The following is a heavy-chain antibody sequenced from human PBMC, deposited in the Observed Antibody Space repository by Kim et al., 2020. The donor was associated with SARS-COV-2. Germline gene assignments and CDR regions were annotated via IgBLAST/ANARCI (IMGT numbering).Heavy chain of an antibody. V-gene: IGHV5-51*01. CDR3: ARGSDGYNSRVDY. D-gene: IGHD2-21*01. J-gene: IGHJ4*02. Sequence: TPSFQGQITISADKSISTAYLQWSSLEASDTAMYYCARGSDGYNSRVDYWGQGTLVTVSS.